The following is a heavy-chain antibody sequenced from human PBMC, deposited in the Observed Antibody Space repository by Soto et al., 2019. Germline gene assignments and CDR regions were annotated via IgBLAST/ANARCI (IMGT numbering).Heavy chain of an antibody. Sequence: SQTLSLTCVISGDSVSSNSAVWNWIRQSPSRGLEWLGRTYYRSQWHYEYAVFVQSRISIDPDTSKNQFSLQLNSVSPEDTAVYYCVRLVGNSWLDQWGQGTLVTVSS. CDR3: VRLVGNSWLDQ. CDR2: TYYRSQWHY. D-gene: IGHD4-4*01. CDR1: GDSVSSNSAV. V-gene: IGHV6-1*01. J-gene: IGHJ4*02.